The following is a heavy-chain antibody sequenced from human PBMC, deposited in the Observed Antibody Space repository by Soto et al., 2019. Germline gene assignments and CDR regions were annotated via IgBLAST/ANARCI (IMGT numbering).Heavy chain of an antibody. Sequence: SETLSPTCPVSGGSISRGGYYSGWVRQHPGKGLEWIGYIYYSGSTYYNPSLKSRVTISVDTSKNQFSLKLSSVTAADMTVYYCARATDTRSDPWGQGTLVTVSS. CDR2: IYYSGST. CDR3: ARATDTRSDP. V-gene: IGHV4-31*03. CDR1: GGSISRGGYY. J-gene: IGHJ5*02.